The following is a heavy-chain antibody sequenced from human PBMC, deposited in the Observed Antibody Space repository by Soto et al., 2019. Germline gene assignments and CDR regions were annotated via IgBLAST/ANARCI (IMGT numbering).Heavy chain of an antibody. CDR1: GFSLSTSGVG. V-gene: IGHV2-5*02. J-gene: IGHJ4*02. Sequence: QITLKESGPTLVKPTQTLTLTCPFSGFSLSTSGVGVGWIRQPPGTALERLALIYCDDAKRFSPSLENRLTITKDTSKHQVVLRMTTMDPVDTATYYCALREPEGQRGTFDFRGQGSLVTVSS. CDR3: ALREPEGQRGTFDF. CDR2: IYCDDAK.